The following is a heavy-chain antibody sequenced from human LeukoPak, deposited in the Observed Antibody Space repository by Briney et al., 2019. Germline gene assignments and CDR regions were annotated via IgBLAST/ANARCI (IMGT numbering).Heavy chain of an antibody. CDR3: ARDRDNYDFWSGLTSYYFDY. Sequence: PGGSLRLSCAASGFTFSTYVIYWVRQAPGKGLEWVAVISYDGSNKYYADSVKGRFTISRDNSKNTLYLQMNSLRAEDTAVYYCARDRDNYDFWSGLTSYYFDYWGQGTLVTVSS. CDR2: ISYDGSNK. D-gene: IGHD3-3*01. V-gene: IGHV3-30*04. CDR1: GFTFSTYV. J-gene: IGHJ4*02.